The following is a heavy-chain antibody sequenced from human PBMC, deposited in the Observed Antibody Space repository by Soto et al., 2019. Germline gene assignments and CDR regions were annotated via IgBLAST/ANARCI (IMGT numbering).Heavy chain of an antibody. Sequence: QVQLVQSGAEVKKPGSSVKVSCKASGGTFSSYAISWVRQAPGQGLEWMGGIIPIFGRANYAQKFQGSVTISADESTSTAYMELSSLRSEDTAVYYCARVVRRVEFQLRPYDAFDIWGQGTMVTVSS. CDR2: IIPIFGRA. CDR3: ARVVRRVEFQLRPYDAFDI. V-gene: IGHV1-69*01. J-gene: IGHJ3*02. D-gene: IGHD2-2*01. CDR1: GGTFSSYA.